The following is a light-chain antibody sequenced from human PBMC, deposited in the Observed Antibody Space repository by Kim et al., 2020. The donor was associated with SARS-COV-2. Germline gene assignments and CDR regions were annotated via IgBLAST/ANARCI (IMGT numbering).Light chain of an antibody. CDR3: AAWDDSLHVV. CDR2: RNN. Sequence: PWQRITISCGASSANQGSDCVYWYQQLPGAAPKLLIYRNNQRPSGGPDRCSGSGSGTSASLAISGLRSEDEADYYCAAWDDSLHVVFGGGTQLTVL. CDR1: SANQGSDC. J-gene: IGLJ2*01. V-gene: IGLV1-47*01.